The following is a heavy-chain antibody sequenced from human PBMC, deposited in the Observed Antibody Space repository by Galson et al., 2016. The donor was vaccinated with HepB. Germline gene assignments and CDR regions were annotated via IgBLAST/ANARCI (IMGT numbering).Heavy chain of an antibody. CDR3: ARELIESGTWAFDI. J-gene: IGHJ3*02. CDR1: GYRFTTCG. Sequence: SVKVSCKASGYRFTTCGMHWVRQAPGQTLEWIGWINTGTGGITYSQNFQARVTITRDTSASTVFMELNGLRSEDTAVYYCARELIESGTWAFDIWGPGTMGTV. D-gene: IGHD6-13*01. V-gene: IGHV1-3*04. CDR2: INTGTGGI.